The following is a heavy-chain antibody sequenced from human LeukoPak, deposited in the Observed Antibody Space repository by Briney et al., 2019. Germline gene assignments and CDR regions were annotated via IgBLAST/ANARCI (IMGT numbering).Heavy chain of an antibody. Sequence: GGSLRLSCAASGFTFSSYAMSWVRQAPGKGLEWVSYISSSGSTIYYADSVKGRFTISRDNAKNSLYLQMNSLRAEDTAVYYCARDLRWFGESIDYWGQGTLVTVSS. J-gene: IGHJ4*02. V-gene: IGHV3-48*04. D-gene: IGHD3-10*01. CDR3: ARDLRWFGESIDY. CDR1: GFTFSSYA. CDR2: ISSSGSTI.